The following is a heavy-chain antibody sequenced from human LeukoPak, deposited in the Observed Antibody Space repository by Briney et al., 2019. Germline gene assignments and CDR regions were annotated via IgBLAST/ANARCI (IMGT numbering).Heavy chain of an antibody. CDR2: ISSSSSTI. J-gene: IGHJ4*02. Sequence: PGGSLRLSCAASGFTFSSYSMNWVRQAPGKGLEWVSYISSSSSTIYYADSVKGRFTISRDNAKNSLYLQMNSLRDEDTAVYYCAREPLYGGNSGFDYWGQGTLVTVSS. D-gene: IGHD4-23*01. CDR3: AREPLYGGNSGFDY. V-gene: IGHV3-48*02. CDR1: GFTFSSYS.